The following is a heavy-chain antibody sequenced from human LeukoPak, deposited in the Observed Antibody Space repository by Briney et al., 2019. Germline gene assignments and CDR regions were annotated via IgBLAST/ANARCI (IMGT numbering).Heavy chain of an antibody. D-gene: IGHD3-10*01. V-gene: IGHV4-59*01. J-gene: IGHJ3*02. CDR1: GGSISSYY. Sequence: PSETLSLTCTVSGGSISSYYWSWIRQPPGKGLEWIGYIYYSGSTNYNPSLKSRVTISVDTSKNQFSLKLSSVTAADTAVYYCARLYYVSSAFDIWAKGQWSPSLQ. CDR2: IYYSGST. CDR3: ARLYYVSSAFDI.